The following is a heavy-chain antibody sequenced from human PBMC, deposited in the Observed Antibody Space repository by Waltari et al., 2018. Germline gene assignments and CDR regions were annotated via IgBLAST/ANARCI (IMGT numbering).Heavy chain of an antibody. D-gene: IGHD3-3*01. Sequence: QVQLVQSGAEVKKPGSSVKVSCKASGGTFSSYAISWVRQAPGQGLEWMGRIIPIFGTANYAQKFQGRVTITADKSTSTAYMELSSLRSEDTAVYYCARDAPYYDLVRDYYGMDVWGQGTTVTVSS. CDR1: GGTFSSYA. J-gene: IGHJ6*02. CDR2: IIPIFGTA. V-gene: IGHV1-69*08. CDR3: ARDAPYYDLVRDYYGMDV.